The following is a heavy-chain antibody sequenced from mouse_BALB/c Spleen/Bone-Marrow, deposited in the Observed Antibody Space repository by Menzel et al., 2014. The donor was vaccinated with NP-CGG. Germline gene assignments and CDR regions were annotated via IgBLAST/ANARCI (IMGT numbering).Heavy chain of an antibody. CDR2: IDTSDSYT. CDR1: GLAFTDNW. J-gene: IGHJ4*01. D-gene: IGHD2-4*01. CDR3: ARGGHDFSLDY. V-gene: IGHV1-69*01. Sequence: QVQLKESGAELGMPGASVKMSCEASGLAFTDNWIYWVKQRPGQGPEWIGAIDTSDSYTNYNQKFMGKASLTVDASSSTAYVQVSSLTSDDSAVYYCARGGHDFSLDYWGQGISVTVSS.